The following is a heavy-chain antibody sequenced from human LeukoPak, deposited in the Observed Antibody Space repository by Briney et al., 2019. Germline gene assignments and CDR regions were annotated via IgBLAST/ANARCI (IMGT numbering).Heavy chain of an antibody. Sequence: GGSVKVSCKASGYTFTSYDINWVRQATGQGLEWMGWMNPNSGNTGYAQKFQGRVTMTRNTSISTAYMELSSLRSEVTAVYYCARPYCTNGVCYGGVDYWGQGTLVTVSS. J-gene: IGHJ4*02. CDR1: GYTFTSYD. CDR3: ARPYCTNGVCYGGVDY. CDR2: MNPNSGNT. V-gene: IGHV1-8*01. D-gene: IGHD2-8*01.